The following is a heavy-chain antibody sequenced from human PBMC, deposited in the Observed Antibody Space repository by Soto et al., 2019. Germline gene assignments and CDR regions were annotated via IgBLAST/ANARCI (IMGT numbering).Heavy chain of an antibody. CDR3: ARAGMGTIFGVANYYYYYGMDV. CDR2: IIPIFGTA. V-gene: IGHV1-69*13. CDR1: GGTFSSYA. Sequence: EASVKVSCKASGGTFSSYAISWVRQAPGQGLEWMGGIIPIFGTANYAQKFQGRVTITADESTSTAYMELSSLRSEDTAVYYCARAGMGTIFGVANYYYYYGMDVWGQGTTVTVSS. D-gene: IGHD3-3*01. J-gene: IGHJ6*02.